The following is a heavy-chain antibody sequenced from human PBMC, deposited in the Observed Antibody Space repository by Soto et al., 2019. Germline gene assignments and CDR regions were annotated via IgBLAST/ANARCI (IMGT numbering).Heavy chain of an antibody. D-gene: IGHD3-3*01. Sequence: QVQLVESGGGVVQPGRSLRLSCAASGFTFSSYAMHWVRQAPGKGLEWVAVMAHDGSEIYYAESVKGRFTISRDNSKNTLYLHMNSLRAEGTAVYFCAKRTDLSGVVIIPFEYWGQGTLVTVSS. J-gene: IGHJ4*02. CDR3: AKRTDLSGVVIIPFEY. CDR2: MAHDGSEI. CDR1: GFTFSSYA. V-gene: IGHV3-30*18.